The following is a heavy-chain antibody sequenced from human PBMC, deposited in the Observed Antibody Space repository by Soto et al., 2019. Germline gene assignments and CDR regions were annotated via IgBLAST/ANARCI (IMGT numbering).Heavy chain of an antibody. CDR1: GYTFTAYY. D-gene: IGHD6-6*01. V-gene: IGHV1-2*02. CDR3: ARADHSSSSPPVYSYYYGMDV. CDR2: INPDSGDT. J-gene: IGHJ6*02. Sequence: QVRLVQSGTEVKKPGASVKVSCKASGYTFTAYYIHWMRQAPGQGLEWMGWINPDSGDTKYPQTFQGRVTMTRDTSISTAYMELSRLRSDDTAVYYCARADHSSSSPPVYSYYYGMDVWGQGTTVTVSS.